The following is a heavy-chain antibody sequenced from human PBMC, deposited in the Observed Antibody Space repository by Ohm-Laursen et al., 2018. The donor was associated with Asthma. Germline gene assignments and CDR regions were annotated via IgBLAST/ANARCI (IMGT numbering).Heavy chain of an antibody. D-gene: IGHD6-13*01. J-gene: IGHJ3*01. CDR3: AKDEYSTTLGMGAFDF. Sequence: GSLRLSCAASGFTFRNYAMTWVRQAPGKGLEWVSTISLGGGGTYFADSVRGRFTISRDNSNNMLYLHMNSLRADDTAVYYCAKDEYSTTLGMGAFDFWGQGTMVTVSS. CDR2: ISLGGGGT. V-gene: IGHV3-23*01. CDR1: GFTFRNYA.